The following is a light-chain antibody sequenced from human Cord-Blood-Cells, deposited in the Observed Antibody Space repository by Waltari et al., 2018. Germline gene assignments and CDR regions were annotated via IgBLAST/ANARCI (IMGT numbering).Light chain of an antibody. CDR1: SSDVGGYNY. J-gene: IGLJ2*01. CDR3: CSYAGSYTVV. V-gene: IGLV2-11*01. Sequence: QSALTQPRSVSGSPGQSVTISCTGTSSDVGGYNYVSWYQQHPGKAPKLMIYDVSKRPSGVPDRFSGSKSGNTASLTISGLQAEDEADCYCCSYAGSYTVVFGRGTKLTVL. CDR2: DVS.